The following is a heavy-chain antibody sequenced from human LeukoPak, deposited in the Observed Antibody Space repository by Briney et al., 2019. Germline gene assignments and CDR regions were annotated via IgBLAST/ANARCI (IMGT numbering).Heavy chain of an antibody. Sequence: PSETLSLTCTVSGGSISNYYWTWIRQPPGKGLEWIGYIYSSGNTNYNPSLNSRVTISLDTSKNQFSLKLSSVTAADTAVYYCARDPSGSSGLYFDYWGQGTLVTVSS. J-gene: IGHJ4*02. CDR2: IYSSGNT. CDR3: ARDPSGSSGLYFDY. CDR1: GGSISNYY. D-gene: IGHD1-26*01. V-gene: IGHV4-59*01.